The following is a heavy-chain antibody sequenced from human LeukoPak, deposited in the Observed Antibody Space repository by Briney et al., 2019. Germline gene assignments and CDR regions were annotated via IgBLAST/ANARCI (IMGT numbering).Heavy chain of an antibody. J-gene: IGHJ5*02. CDR2: ISYDGSNK. CDR1: GFTFSSYG. D-gene: IGHD6-19*01. V-gene: IGHV3-30*18. Sequence: GGSLRLACAASGFTFSSYGMHWVRQAPGKGLEWVAVISYDGSNKYYADSVKGRFTISRDNSKNTLYLQMNSLRAEDTAVYYCAKDRYSSGWDHWFDPWGQGTLVTFSS. CDR3: AKDRYSSGWDHWFDP.